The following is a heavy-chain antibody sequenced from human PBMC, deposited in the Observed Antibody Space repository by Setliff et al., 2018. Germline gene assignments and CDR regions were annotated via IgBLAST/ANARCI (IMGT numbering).Heavy chain of an antibody. CDR2: IFYSGDT. CDR3: ARLRKSTPHWYFDL. J-gene: IGHJ2*01. CDR1: GGSVRSHY. V-gene: IGHV4-59*02. Sequence: PSETLSLTCTVSGGSVRSHYWSWIRHSPGKGLEWIGFIFYSGDTKSNPSLKSRVTMSVDTSKNQFSLQLSSVTAADTAVYYCARLRKSTPHWYFDLWGRGTLVTVSS.